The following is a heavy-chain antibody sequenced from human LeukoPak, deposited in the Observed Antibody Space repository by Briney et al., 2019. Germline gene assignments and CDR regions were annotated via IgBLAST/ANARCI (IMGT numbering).Heavy chain of an antibody. D-gene: IGHD3-10*01. CDR2: IKQDGSEK. V-gene: IGHV3-7*01. CDR3: AREFGLLWFGEKNAEFDY. CDR1: GFTFSSYW. Sequence: GGSLRLSCAASGFTFSSYWMSWVRQAPGKGLEWVANIKQDGSEKYYVDSVKGRFTISRDNAKNSLYLQMNSLGAEDTAVYYCAREFGLLWFGEKNAEFDYWGQGTLVTVSS. J-gene: IGHJ4*02.